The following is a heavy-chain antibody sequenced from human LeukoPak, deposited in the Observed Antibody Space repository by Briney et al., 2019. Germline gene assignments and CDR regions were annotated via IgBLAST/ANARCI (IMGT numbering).Heavy chain of an antibody. Sequence: GGSLRLSCAASGFTFSDYSMNWVRQAPGKGLEWVSSISRNSRHVYYGGSVWGRFTISRDDARNSLFLEMNSLRAEDMAVYYCARDFVGMGGTTAYLHYWGQGTLVTVSS. J-gene: IGHJ1*01. CDR3: ARDFVGMGGTTAYLHY. CDR1: GFTFSDYS. V-gene: IGHV3-21*01. CDR2: ISRNSRHV. D-gene: IGHD1-26*01.